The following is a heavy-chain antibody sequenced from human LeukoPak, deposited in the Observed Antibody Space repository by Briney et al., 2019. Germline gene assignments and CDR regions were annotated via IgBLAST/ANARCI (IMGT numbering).Heavy chain of an antibody. J-gene: IGHJ4*02. CDR1: GYHFPLYW. Sequence: GALKLFREGSGYHFPLYWIGSARQRPGKGLDWMGNIYPGDSDTRYSPSFQGQVTISADKSISTAYLQWSSLKASDTAMYYCARHAGSGSYYSRAIDYWGQGTLVTVSS. CDR3: ARHAGSGSYYSRAIDY. CDR2: IYPGDSDT. V-gene: IGHV5-51*01. D-gene: IGHD3-10*01.